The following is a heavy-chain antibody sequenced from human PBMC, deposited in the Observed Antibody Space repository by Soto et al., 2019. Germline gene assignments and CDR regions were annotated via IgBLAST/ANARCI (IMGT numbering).Heavy chain of an antibody. CDR2: LNHTGST. CDR3: ARVGALGSSSCFDY. D-gene: IGHD6-13*01. V-gene: IGHV4-34*01. Sequence: QVQLQQWGAGLLKPSETLSLTCAVSGGSFSGHYWSWIRQPPGKGLEWIGELNHTGSTNYHPSLKSRVTISGDTSKKQFSLKLSSVTAADTSVYFCARVGALGSSSCFDYWGQGTLVTVSS. CDR1: GGSFSGHY. J-gene: IGHJ4*02.